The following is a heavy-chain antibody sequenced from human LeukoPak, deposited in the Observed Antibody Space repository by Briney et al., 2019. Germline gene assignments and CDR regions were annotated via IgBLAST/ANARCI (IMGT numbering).Heavy chain of an antibody. Sequence: GRSLRLSCAAPGFTFSNYVTHWVREVPGAGLEWGAVIWYDGNTKYYANYVKGRFTVYRDNSKNTLYLQMNILRHEDTAIYDCARDSGFGELVTYYFDYWGQGTLVTVSS. D-gene: IGHD3-10*01. CDR3: ARDSGFGELVTYYFDY. CDR2: IWYDGNTK. CDR1: GFTFSNYV. V-gene: IGHV3-33*01. J-gene: IGHJ4*02.